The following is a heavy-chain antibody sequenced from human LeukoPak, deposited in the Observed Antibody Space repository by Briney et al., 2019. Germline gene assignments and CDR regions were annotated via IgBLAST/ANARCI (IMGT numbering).Heavy chain of an antibody. CDR3: ARAQPTVTTRFRAFDI. CDR2: IYCSGST. CDR1: GGSISSSSYY. J-gene: IGHJ3*02. Sequence: SETLSLTCTVSGGSISSSSYYWGWIRQPPGKGLEWIGSIYCSGSTYYNPSLKSRVTISVDTSKNQFSLKLSSVTAADTAVYYCARAQPTVTTRFRAFDIWGQGTMVTVSS. V-gene: IGHV4-39*07. D-gene: IGHD4-11*01.